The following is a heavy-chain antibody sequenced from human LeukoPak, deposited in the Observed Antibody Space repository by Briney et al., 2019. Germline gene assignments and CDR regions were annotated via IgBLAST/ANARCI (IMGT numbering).Heavy chain of an antibody. CDR1: GYTFTGYY. CDR2: INPNSGGT. V-gene: IGHV1-2*06. J-gene: IGHJ4*02. D-gene: IGHD3-10*01. Sequence: ASVKVSCKASGYTFTGYYMHWVRQVPGQGLEWMGRINPNSGGTNYAQKFQGRVTMTRDTSISTAYMELSRLRSDDTAVYYCARVSILWFGESFDYWGQGTLVTVSS. CDR3: ARVSILWFGESFDY.